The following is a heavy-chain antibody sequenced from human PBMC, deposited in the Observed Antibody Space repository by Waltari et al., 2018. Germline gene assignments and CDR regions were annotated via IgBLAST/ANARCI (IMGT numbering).Heavy chain of an antibody. V-gene: IGHV3-7*04. D-gene: IGHD2-21*02. CDR3: ARDCGGDCYRHGDDGMDV. J-gene: IGHJ6*02. CDR1: GFTFSGFW. CDR2: IKQDGREK. Sequence: EVQLVESGGGLVQPGESLRLSCAASGFTFSGFWMSWVRQAPGKGLEWVANIKQDGREKYYVDSVKGRFTISRDNAKNSLYLQMNSLRADDTAVYYCARDCGGDCYRHGDDGMDVWGQGTTVTVSS.